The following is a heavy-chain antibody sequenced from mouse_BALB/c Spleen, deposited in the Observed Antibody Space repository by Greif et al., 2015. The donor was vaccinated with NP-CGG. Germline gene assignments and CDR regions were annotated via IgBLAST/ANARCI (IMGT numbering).Heavy chain of an antibody. CDR3: TRGRRRDFDF. V-gene: IGHV1S81*02. CDR2: INPSNGGA. Sequence: VQLQQSGAELVKPGASVKLSCKASGYTFISYYMSWVKQSPGQGLEWIGEINPSNGGANLNEKFKSKATLTVDKSSSTAYMQLSSLTSEDSAVYFCTRGRRRDFDFWGQGTTLTVSS. J-gene: IGHJ2*01. D-gene: IGHD1-2*01. CDR1: GYTFISYY.